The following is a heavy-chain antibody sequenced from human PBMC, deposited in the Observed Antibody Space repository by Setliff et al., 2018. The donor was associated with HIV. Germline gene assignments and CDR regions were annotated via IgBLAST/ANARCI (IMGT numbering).Heavy chain of an antibody. CDR3: VRDSRYIFFGAAFDL. D-gene: IGHD3-9*01. CDR1: GFTLSSYW. Sequence: GGSLRLSCSASGFTLSSYWMTWVRQTPGKGLECVANINQDGSEKYYLDSVKGRFTISRDNAKNTVYLQMNSLGAEDTAVYYCVRDSRYIFFGAAFDLWGQGTMVTVSS. CDR2: INQDGSEK. J-gene: IGHJ3*01. V-gene: IGHV3-7*01.